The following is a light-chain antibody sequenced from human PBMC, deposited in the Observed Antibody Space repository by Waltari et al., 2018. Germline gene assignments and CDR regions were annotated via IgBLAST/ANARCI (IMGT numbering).Light chain of an antibody. V-gene: IGKV3-20*01. Sequence: EIVLTQSPGTLSLSPGERATLSCRASQSVTSIYLAGYQQKPGQAPRLLIYGASSRATGIPDRFSGSGSGTDFTLTISRLEPEDFAVYYCQQYGSSPPYSFGQGTKLEIK. J-gene: IGKJ2*03. CDR3: QQYGSSPPYS. CDR2: GAS. CDR1: QSVTSIY.